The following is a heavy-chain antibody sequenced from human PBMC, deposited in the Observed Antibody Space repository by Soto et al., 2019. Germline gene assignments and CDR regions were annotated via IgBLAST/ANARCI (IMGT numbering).Heavy chain of an antibody. V-gene: IGHV3-30*18. CDR1: GFTFSSYG. CDR2: ISYDGSYK. CDR3: AKWNGGFDY. J-gene: IGHJ4*02. Sequence: QVQLVESGGGVVQPGRSLRLSWAASGFTFSSYGMHWVRLAPGKGLVWVAVISYDGSYKYYADSVKGRFTISRDNSKNTLYLQMNSLRAEDPAVYYCAKWNGGFDYWGQGTLVIVSS. D-gene: IGHD3-16*01.